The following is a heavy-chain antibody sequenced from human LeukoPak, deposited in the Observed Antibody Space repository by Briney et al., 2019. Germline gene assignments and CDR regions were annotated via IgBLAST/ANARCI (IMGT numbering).Heavy chain of an antibody. Sequence: SGGSLRLSCAASGFTFSSYWMTWIRQAPGKGLEWVANIKGDESAKYYVDSVKGRFTISRDNAYNSLHLQMNSLRAEDTAVYYCARDRIAAAGTDYDYWGQGALVTVSS. CDR1: GFTFSSYW. CDR2: IKGDESAK. J-gene: IGHJ4*02. V-gene: IGHV3-7*01. D-gene: IGHD6-13*01. CDR3: ARDRIAAAGTDYDY.